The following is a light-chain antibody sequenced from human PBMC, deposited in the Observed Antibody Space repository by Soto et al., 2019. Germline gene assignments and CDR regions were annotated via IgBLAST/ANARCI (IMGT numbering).Light chain of an antibody. CDR2: DVT. Sequence: QSALTQPRSVSGSPGQSVTISCSGTSSNIGNYNYVSWYQQHPGKAPKLLIYDVTKRPSGVPDRFSGSKSGNTASLTISGLQAEDEADYYCSSYTSKSSLIFGGGTKLTVL. J-gene: IGLJ2*01. V-gene: IGLV2-11*01. CDR3: SSYTSKSSLI. CDR1: SSNIGNYNY.